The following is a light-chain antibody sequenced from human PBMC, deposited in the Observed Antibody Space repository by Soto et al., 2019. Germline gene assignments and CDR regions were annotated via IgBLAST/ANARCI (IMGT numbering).Light chain of an antibody. Sequence: DIQMTQSPSSLSASVGDRVTITCRASQSISSYLNWYQQKPGKAPKLLIYAASSLQSGVPSRFSGSGSGTDFTLTISSLQAEDVAVYYCQHYYDVPLNFGGGTKVDIK. CDR3: QHYYDVPLN. J-gene: IGKJ4*01. CDR2: AAS. V-gene: IGKV1-39*01. CDR1: QSISSY.